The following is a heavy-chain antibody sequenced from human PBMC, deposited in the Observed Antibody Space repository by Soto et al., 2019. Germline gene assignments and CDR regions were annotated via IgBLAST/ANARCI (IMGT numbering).Heavy chain of an antibody. V-gene: IGHV3-33*01. J-gene: IGHJ6*03. CDR1: GGIFHGYG. CDR3: ARGSQRLFYMDV. Sequence: GGSLRLSCAVPGGIFHGYGMHWVRQAPGKGLEWVAIIRFDGSNEEYADSVKGRFTISRDNSKNTLYLQMNTLGAEDTAVYFCARGSQRLFYMDVWGRGTTVTVSS. CDR2: IRFDGSNE. D-gene: IGHD6-25*01.